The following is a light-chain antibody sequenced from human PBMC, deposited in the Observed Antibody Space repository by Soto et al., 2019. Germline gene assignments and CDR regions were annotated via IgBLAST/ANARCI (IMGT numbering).Light chain of an antibody. CDR3: CSFAGTGTYV. CDR2: EGS. V-gene: IGLV2-23*01. J-gene: IGLJ1*01. CDR1: SSDVGSYNL. Sequence: QSVLTQPASVSGSPGQSITIPCTGTSSDVGSYNLVSWYQQHPGKAPKLIIYEGSKRPSGVSNRFSGPKSGNTASLTISGLQAEDEADYYCCSFAGTGTYVFATGTKVTVL.